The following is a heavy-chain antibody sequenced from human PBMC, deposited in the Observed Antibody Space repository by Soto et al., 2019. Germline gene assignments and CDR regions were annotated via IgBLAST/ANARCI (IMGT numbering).Heavy chain of an antibody. D-gene: IGHD1-1*01. CDR1: GYPFSDYY. Sequence: XSVKVSCKASGYPFSDYYIHWVRQAPGQGLEWMGWVNPNSGGTRYAPKFQGGVTMTRDTSITTAYMELSRLRSGDTAVYYCAREPETAKPEGVDFWGQGTLVTVSS. V-gene: IGHV1-2*02. CDR3: AREPETAKPEGVDF. CDR2: VNPNSGGT. J-gene: IGHJ4*02.